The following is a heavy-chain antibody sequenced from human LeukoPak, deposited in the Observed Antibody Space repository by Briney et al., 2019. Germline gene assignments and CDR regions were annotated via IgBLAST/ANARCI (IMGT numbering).Heavy chain of an antibody. CDR3: ARVGKYSSSSVA. D-gene: IGHD6-6*01. Sequence: VASVKVSCKASGGTFSSYAISWVRQAPGQGLEWMGGIIPIFGTANYAQKFQGRATITADESTSTAYMELSSLRSEDTAVYYCARVGKYSSSSVAWGQGTLVTVSS. CDR1: GGTFSSYA. V-gene: IGHV1-69*13. J-gene: IGHJ5*02. CDR2: IIPIFGTA.